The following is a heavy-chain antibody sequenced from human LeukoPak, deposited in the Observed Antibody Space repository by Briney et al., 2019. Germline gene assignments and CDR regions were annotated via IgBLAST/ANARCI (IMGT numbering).Heavy chain of an antibody. J-gene: IGHJ4*02. CDR3: ALYCSSTSCRRGAFDY. V-gene: IGHV4-31*03. Sequence: PSETLSLTCTVSGGSISSGGYYWRWIRRHPGKGLEWIGYIYYSGSTYYNPSLKSRVTISVDTSKNQFSLKLSSVTAADTAVYYCALYCSSTSCRRGAFDYWGQGTLVTVSS. CDR2: IYYSGST. CDR1: GGSISSGGYY. D-gene: IGHD2-2*01.